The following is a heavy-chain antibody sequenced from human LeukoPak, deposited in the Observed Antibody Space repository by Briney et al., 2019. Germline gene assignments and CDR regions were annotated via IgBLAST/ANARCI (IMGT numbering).Heavy chain of an antibody. Sequence: SETLSLTCTASGGSISSYYWSWIRQPPGKGLEWIGYIYYSGSTNYNPSLKSRVTISVDTSKNQFSLKLSSVTAADTAVYYCARHFSSGWYVYDYWGQGTLVTVSS. V-gene: IGHV4-59*08. J-gene: IGHJ4*02. CDR2: IYYSGST. D-gene: IGHD6-19*01. CDR3: ARHFSSGWYVYDY. CDR1: GGSISSYY.